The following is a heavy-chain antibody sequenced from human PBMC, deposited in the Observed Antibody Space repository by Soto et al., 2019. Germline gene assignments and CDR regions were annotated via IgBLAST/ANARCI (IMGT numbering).Heavy chain of an antibody. CDR3: VTRNYYDSSGYYYWYYFDF. Sequence: EVQLLESGGGFVQPGGSLRLSCAASGITFSNYAMSWVRQAPGKGLEWVSVISGSGDSTYYAESVKGRFSISRDNSKNTLHLQMNSLGAEDTAVYYCVTRNYYDSSGYYYWYYFDFWGQGTLVTVSS. V-gene: IGHV3-23*01. CDR2: ISGSGDST. J-gene: IGHJ4*02. D-gene: IGHD3-22*01. CDR1: GITFSNYA.